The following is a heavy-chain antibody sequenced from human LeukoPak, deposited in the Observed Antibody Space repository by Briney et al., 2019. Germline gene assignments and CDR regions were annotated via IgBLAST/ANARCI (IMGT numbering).Heavy chain of an antibody. CDR1: GFTFSSYW. D-gene: IGHD3-3*01. CDR3: ARDLYARGDNDLGY. CDR2: IKQDGSEK. J-gene: IGHJ4*02. Sequence: GGSLRLSCAASGFTFSSYWMSWVRQAPGKGLEWVANIKQDGSEKYYVDSVKGRFTISRDNAKNSLYLQMNSLRAEDTAVYYCARDLYARGDNDLGYWGQGTLVTVSS. V-gene: IGHV3-7*01.